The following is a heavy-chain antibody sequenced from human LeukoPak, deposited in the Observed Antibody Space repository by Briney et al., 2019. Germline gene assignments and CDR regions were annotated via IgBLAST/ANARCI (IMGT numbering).Heavy chain of an antibody. CDR3: AKGDILTGLDY. CDR1: GGSFRGYY. Sequence: PSETLSLTCAVYGGSFRGYYWSWIRQPPGKGLEWIGEISLSGSTNYNPSLKSRVTISVDTSKNHFSLKLSSVTAADTAVYYCAKGDILTGLDYWGQGPLVTVSS. V-gene: IGHV4-34*01. CDR2: ISLSGST. J-gene: IGHJ4*02. D-gene: IGHD3-9*01.